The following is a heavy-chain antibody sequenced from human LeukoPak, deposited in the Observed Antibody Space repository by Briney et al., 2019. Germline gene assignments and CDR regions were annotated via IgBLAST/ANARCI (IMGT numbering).Heavy chain of an antibody. D-gene: IGHD6-6*01. CDR2: IYYSGST. CDR3: ARGGYSSSMGPPAPHY. Sequence: SETLSLTCTVSGGSISSYYWSWIRQPPGKGLEWIGYIYYSGSTNYNPSLKSRVTISVDTSKNQFSLKLSSVTAADTAVYYCARGGYSSSMGPPAPHYWGQGTLVTVSS. V-gene: IGHV4-59*01. CDR1: GGSISSYY. J-gene: IGHJ4*02.